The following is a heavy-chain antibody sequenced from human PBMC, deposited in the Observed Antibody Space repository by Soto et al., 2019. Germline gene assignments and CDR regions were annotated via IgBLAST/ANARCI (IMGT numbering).Heavy chain of an antibody. CDR3: ARGTGSSLRDAFDI. D-gene: IGHD1-26*01. CDR2: ISYDGNNK. Sequence: QVQVVEFGGGVVQPGRSLRLSCAASGFTFSSYAMHWVRQAPGKGLEWVAVISYDGNNKYYADSVKGRFTTSRDNSKNTLYLQMNSLRAEDTAVYYCARGTGSSLRDAFDIWGQGTMVTVSS. V-gene: IGHV3-30-3*01. J-gene: IGHJ3*02. CDR1: GFTFSSYA.